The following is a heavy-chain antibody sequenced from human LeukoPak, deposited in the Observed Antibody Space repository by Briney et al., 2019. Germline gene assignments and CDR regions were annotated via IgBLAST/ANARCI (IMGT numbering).Heavy chain of an antibody. CDR3: SNGIYSSSY. Sequence: GGSLRLSCATSGFTFTRYWMSWIRQAPGKGLEWVANIKQDGSQQYYLDPVEGRFTISRDNAKNSLYLQMNNLRAEDTAVYYCSNGIYSSSYWGQGTLVTVSS. J-gene: IGHJ4*02. CDR1: GFTFTRYW. CDR2: IKQDGSQQ. V-gene: IGHV3-7*01. D-gene: IGHD6-6*01.